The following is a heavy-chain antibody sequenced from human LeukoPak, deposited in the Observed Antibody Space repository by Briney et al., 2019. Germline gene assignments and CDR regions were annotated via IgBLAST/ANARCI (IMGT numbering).Heavy chain of an antibody. CDR2: INHGGTT. J-gene: IGHJ3*02. Sequence: ETLSLTCAVPDESFNDYYWSWIRQLPGKGLEWIGEINHGGTTNYNPSLKSRVTMSVDTSKNQFSLKLSSVTAADTAVYYCARPNFLYGIKGAFDIWGQGTMVTASS. V-gene: IGHV4-34*01. CDR3: ARPNFLYGIKGAFDI. D-gene: IGHD3-10*01. CDR1: DESFNDYY.